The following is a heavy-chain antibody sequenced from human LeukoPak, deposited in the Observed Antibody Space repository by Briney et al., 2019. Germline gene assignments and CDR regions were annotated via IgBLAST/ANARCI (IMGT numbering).Heavy chain of an antibody. Sequence: PGGSLRLSCAASGFTFSTYWMTWVRQAPGKGLEWVANIKQDGSEEYYVDSVKGRFTISRDNRKNSMFLQMNSLRADDTAVYYCARATYCSSTSCYHDYYYGMDVWGQGTTVTVSS. CDR3: ARATYCSSTSCYHDYYYGMDV. CDR2: IKQDGSEE. J-gene: IGHJ6*02. D-gene: IGHD2-2*01. V-gene: IGHV3-7*04. CDR1: GFTFSTYW.